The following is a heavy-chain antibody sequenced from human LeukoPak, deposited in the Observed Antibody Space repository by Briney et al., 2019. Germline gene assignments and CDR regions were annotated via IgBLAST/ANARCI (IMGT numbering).Heavy chain of an antibody. CDR3: ARALRSGSYYEVDN. CDR1: GYTFSGYY. CDR2: INPNSGGT. V-gene: IGHV1-2*02. J-gene: IGHJ4*02. D-gene: IGHD1-26*01. Sequence: ASVKVSCKASGYTFSGYYMHWVRQAPGQGLEWMGWINPNSGGTKYAQKFQGRVNMTRDTSISTAYMELSRLRTDDTAVYYSARALRSGSYYEVDNWGQGTLVTVSS.